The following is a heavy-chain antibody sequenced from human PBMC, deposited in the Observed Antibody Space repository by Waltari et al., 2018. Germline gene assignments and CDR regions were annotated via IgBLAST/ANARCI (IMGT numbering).Heavy chain of an antibody. CDR1: GYTFTAFY. CDR2: INPNNGAT. J-gene: IGHJ4*02. D-gene: IGHD2-15*01. V-gene: IGHV1-2*02. Sequence: QVQLVQSGAEVKKPGASVTVSCQASGYTFTAFYMHWVRQAPGQGLEWMGWINPNNGATGDAQKVQGRVTMTRDTSIRAAYMELKSLRYDDTAVYFCARGGGYTISEPGDFWGQGTLVTVSS. CDR3: ARGGGYTISEPGDF.